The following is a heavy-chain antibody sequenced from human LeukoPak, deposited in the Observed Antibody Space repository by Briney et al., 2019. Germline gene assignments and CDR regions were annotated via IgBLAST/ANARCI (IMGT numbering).Heavy chain of an antibody. Sequence: NPGGSLRLSCAASGFIFSDYYMSWLRQAPGKGLEWVSYISSSGDTMSYADSVKGRFTISRDNAKNSLYLQMSSLRAEDAAIYYCARVMGNYASDYWGQGALVTVSS. J-gene: IGHJ4*02. V-gene: IGHV3-11*04. D-gene: IGHD1-7*01. CDR1: GFIFSDYY. CDR3: ARVMGNYASDY. CDR2: ISSSGDTM.